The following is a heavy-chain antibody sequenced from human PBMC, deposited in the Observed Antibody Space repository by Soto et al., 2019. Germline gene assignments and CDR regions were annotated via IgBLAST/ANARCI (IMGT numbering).Heavy chain of an antibody. D-gene: IGHD6-13*01. CDR2: IYYPGTT. J-gene: IGHJ4*02. CDR3: ARGFSNSPEAFDS. CDR1: GGSVSSDDYY. Sequence: NPSETLSLTCTDSGGSVSSDDYYWSWIRQPPGRGLEWIGHIYYPGTTNYNPSLKSRVTISVDTSRNQFSLKLSSVNAADTAVYYYARGFSNSPEAFDSRGQGSLVTVCS. V-gene: IGHV4-61*08.